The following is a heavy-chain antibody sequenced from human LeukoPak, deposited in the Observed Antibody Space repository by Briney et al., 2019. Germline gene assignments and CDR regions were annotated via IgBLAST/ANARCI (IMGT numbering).Heavy chain of an antibody. CDR1: GFTFNSYS. CDR3: ARKGPLVRDYFDY. CDR2: ISSSSSYI. J-gene: IGHJ4*02. D-gene: IGHD6-13*01. V-gene: IGHV3-21*01. Sequence: GGSLRLSCAASGFTFNSYSMNWVRQAPGKGLEWVSSISSSSSYIYYADSVKGRFTISRDNAKNSLYLQMNSLRAEDTAVYYCARKGPLVRDYFDYWGQGTLVTVST.